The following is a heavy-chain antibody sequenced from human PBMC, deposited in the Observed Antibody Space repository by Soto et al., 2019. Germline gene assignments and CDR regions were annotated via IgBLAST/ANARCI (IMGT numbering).Heavy chain of an antibody. J-gene: IGHJ4*02. Sequence: QVQLQESGPGLLKPSGTLSLTCTVSGDSMSISNWWNWVRQPPGKGLEWIGEAHHSGRTNYNPSPXRRAXIXFDRSQNIFSLQLTSVTAADTAVYFCARSEATALDFWGQGILVTVSS. CDR1: GDSMSISNW. CDR2: AHHSGRT. V-gene: IGHV4-4*02. CDR3: ARSEATALDF.